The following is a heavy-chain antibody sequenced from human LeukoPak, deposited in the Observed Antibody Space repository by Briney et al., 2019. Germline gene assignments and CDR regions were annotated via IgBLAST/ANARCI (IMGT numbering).Heavy chain of an antibody. CDR2: INPNSGGT. CDR3: ARVPYYDSTSGY. D-gene: IGHD3-22*01. Sequence: ASVKVSCKASGYTFSGFYIHWVRQAPGQGLEWMGWINPNSGGTNYAQKFQGRVTMTRDTSISTAYMELSRLRSDDTAVYYCARVPYYDSTSGYWGQGTLVTVSS. CDR1: GYTFSGFY. V-gene: IGHV1-2*02. J-gene: IGHJ4*02.